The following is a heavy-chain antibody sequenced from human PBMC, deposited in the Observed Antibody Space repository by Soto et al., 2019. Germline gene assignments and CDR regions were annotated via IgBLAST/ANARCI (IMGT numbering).Heavy chain of an antibody. CDR3: ASLRFGELWHYYYGMDV. Sequence: PGGSLRLSCAASGFTFSTYWMHWVRQGPGKGLVWVSRIRGDGTRTNYADSVRGRFTVSRDNSKNTLYLQMSSLRAEDTAVYYCASLRFGELWHYYYGMDVWGQGTTVTVSS. CDR1: GFTFSTYW. J-gene: IGHJ6*02. CDR2: IRGDGTRT. V-gene: IGHV3-74*01. D-gene: IGHD3-10*01.